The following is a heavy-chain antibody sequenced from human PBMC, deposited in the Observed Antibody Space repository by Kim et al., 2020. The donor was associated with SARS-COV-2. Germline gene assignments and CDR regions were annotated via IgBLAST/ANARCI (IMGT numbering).Heavy chain of an antibody. CDR2: IRSKTYGGTT. V-gene: IGHV3-49*04. Sequence: GGSLRLSCTASGFTFADYAMSWVRQAPGKGLEWVGFIRSKTYGGTTEYAASVKGRFTILRDDSKSIAYLQMNSLKTEDTAVYYCTREDGWLLWGQGTLVTVSS. CDR1: GFTFADYA. D-gene: IGHD2-15*01. CDR3: TREDGWLL. J-gene: IGHJ4*02.